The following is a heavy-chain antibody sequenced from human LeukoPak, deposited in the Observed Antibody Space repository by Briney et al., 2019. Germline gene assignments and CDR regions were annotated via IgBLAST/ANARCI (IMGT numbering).Heavy chain of an antibody. CDR3: ARFPRRYYYGSGYYYGMDV. Sequence: SETLSLTCTVSGGSISSYYWSWIRQPPGKGLEWIGYIYYSGSTNYDPSLKSRVTISVDTSKNQFSLKLSSVTAADTAVYYCARFPRRYYYGSGYYYGMDVWGQGTTATVSS. J-gene: IGHJ6*02. CDR1: GGSISSYY. V-gene: IGHV4-59*01. D-gene: IGHD3-10*01. CDR2: IYYSGST.